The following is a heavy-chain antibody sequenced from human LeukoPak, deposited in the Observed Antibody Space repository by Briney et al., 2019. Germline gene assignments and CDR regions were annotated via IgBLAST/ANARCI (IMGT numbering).Heavy chain of an antibody. J-gene: IGHJ3*02. CDR3: ARDYDI. CDR2: IKSKTDGGTT. V-gene: IGHV3-15*01. CDR1: GFTFSNAW. Sequence: PGGSLRLSCAASGFTFSNAWMSWVRQAPGKGLEWVGRIKSKTDGGTTDYAAPVKGRFTISRDNAKNSLYLQMNSLRAEDTAVYYCARDYDIWGQGTMVTVSS.